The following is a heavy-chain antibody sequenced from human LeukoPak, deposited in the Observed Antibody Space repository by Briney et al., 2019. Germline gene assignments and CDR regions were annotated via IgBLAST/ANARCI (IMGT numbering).Heavy chain of an antibody. CDR1: GFTFSSHW. Sequence: PGGSLRLSCAASGFTFSSHWMSWVRQAPGKGLEWVANIKQDGSEKYYVDSVKGRFTISRDNAKNSLYLQMNSLRAEDTAVYYCARDGRHGGSVSDYWGQGTLVTVSS. CDR2: IKQDGSEK. J-gene: IGHJ4*02. V-gene: IGHV3-7*01. D-gene: IGHD2-15*01. CDR3: ARDGRHGGSVSDY.